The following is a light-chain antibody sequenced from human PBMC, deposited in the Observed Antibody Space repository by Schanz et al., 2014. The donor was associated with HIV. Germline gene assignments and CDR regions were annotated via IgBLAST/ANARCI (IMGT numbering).Light chain of an antibody. CDR3: SSHAGSDKFGI. V-gene: IGLV2-8*01. CDR2: EVS. Sequence: QSVLTQPPSASGSPGQSVTISCTGTSSDVGGYNYVSWYQQHPGKAPKLMIYEVSKRPSGVPDRFSGSKSGNTASLTVSGLQAEDEADYYCSSHAGSDKFGIFGGGTKPTVL. J-gene: IGLJ2*01. CDR1: SSDVGGYNY.